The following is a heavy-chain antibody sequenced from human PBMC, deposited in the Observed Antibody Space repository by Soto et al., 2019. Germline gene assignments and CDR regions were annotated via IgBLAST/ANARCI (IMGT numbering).Heavy chain of an antibody. Sequence: PSETLSLTCTVSGGSISSSSYYWGWIRQPPGKGLEWIGSIYYSGSTYYNPPLKSRVTISVDTSKNQFSLKLSSVTAAHTAVYYCARTGHAVEYYYYRMDVWGQGTTVTVSS. CDR2: IYYSGST. CDR3: ARTGHAVEYYYYRMDV. J-gene: IGHJ6*02. V-gene: IGHV4-39*01. CDR1: GGSISSSSYY.